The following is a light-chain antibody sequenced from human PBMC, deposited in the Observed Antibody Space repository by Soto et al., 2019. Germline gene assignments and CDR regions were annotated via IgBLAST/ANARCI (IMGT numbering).Light chain of an antibody. Sequence: EIVLTQSPVTLSLSPGERATLSCRASQSVSSRYFAWYQQKPGQAPRLLIYAASSRAAGIPDRFSGSGSGTDFSLTISRLEPDDFPVYYCHQYASSRTFGPGTKVE. CDR2: AAS. J-gene: IGKJ1*01. CDR1: QSVSSRY. CDR3: HQYASSRT. V-gene: IGKV3-20*01.